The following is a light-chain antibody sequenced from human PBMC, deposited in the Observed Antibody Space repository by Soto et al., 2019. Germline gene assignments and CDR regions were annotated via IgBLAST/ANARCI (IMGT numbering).Light chain of an antibody. CDR2: RNN. J-gene: IGLJ2*01. Sequence: QLVLTQPPSASGTPGQRVTISCSGSSSNIGSHYVYWYQQLPGTAPKLLIYRNNQRPSGVPDRFSGSKSGTSASLAISGLRSEDEAAYYCAAWDDSLSVYVVFGGGTKLTVL. V-gene: IGLV1-47*01. CDR3: AAWDDSLSVYVV. CDR1: SSNIGSHY.